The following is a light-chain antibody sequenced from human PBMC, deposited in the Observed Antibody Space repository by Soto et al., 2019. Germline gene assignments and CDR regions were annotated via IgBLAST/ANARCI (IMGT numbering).Light chain of an antibody. CDR3: HQYYKWPLT. Sequence: EIVMTQSPATLSVSPGERATLSCRASQSVSSNLAWYQQKPGQAPRLLIYGASTRATGIPARFSGSGSGTDFTLTISSLLSEDFAVYYCHQYYKWPLTFGGGTKVDI. CDR1: QSVSSN. V-gene: IGKV3-15*01. J-gene: IGKJ4*01. CDR2: GAS.